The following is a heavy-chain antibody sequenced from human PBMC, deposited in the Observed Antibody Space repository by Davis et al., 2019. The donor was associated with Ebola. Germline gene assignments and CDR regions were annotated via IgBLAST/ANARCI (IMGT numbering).Heavy chain of an antibody. CDR2: IDWDEDK. CDR1: GSSHSTSGMC. Sequence: SGPTLVKPTQTLTLTCHFSGSSHSTSGMCVSWIRQPPGKALDWLALIDWDEDKYYSTSLKTRLTISKDTSKNQVVLTMTNMDPVDTATYYCARSPTVYGGGGQHYFDSWGQGTLVTVSS. V-gene: IGHV2-70*01. CDR3: ARSPTVYGGGGQHYFDS. J-gene: IGHJ4*02. D-gene: IGHD4-23*01.